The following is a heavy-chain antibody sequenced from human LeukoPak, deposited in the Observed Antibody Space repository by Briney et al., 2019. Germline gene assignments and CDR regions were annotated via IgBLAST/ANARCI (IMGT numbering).Heavy chain of an antibody. Sequence: ASVKVSCKASGYTFTSYGISWVRQAPGQGLEWMGGFDPEDGETIYAQKFQGRVTMTEDTSTDTAYMELSSLRSEDTAVYYCATVPTESGYYFDYWGQGTLVTVSS. CDR3: ATVPTESGYYFDY. J-gene: IGHJ4*02. CDR2: FDPEDGET. V-gene: IGHV1-24*01. CDR1: GYTFTSYG.